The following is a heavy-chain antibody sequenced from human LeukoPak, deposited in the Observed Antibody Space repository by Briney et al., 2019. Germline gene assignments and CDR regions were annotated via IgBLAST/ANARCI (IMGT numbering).Heavy chain of an antibody. CDR1: GFIFNEYC. D-gene: IGHD3-16*01. J-gene: IGHJ4*02. Sequence: PGGSLRLACAASGFIFNEYCMGWVRQAPGMGPEWVSYISTSGGSTYYSASAKGRFTISRDNARNSLFLQLRRLTAEDTAVYYCARDPRGDLVWGHRFDYWGQGVLVTVSS. CDR3: ARDPRGDLVWGHRFDY. CDR2: ISTSGGST. V-gene: IGHV3-11*01.